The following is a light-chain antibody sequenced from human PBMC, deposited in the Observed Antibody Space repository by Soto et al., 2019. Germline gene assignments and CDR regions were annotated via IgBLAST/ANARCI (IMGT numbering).Light chain of an antibody. CDR1: QSVTSTY. CDR3: QHYQRGHPIP. CDR2: ATS. V-gene: IGKV3-20*01. Sequence: EILLPQSPGTLSLSPGERATLSCRASQSVTSTYTAWDQQRVGQAHRLLIYATSSTATGIPDRFTGSGSETSFTLTISRLESEDFALYYCQHYQRGHPIPFGQVTRLEIK. J-gene: IGKJ5*01.